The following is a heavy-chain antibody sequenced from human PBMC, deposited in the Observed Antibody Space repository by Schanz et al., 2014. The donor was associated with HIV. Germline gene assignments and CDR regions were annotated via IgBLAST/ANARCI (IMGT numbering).Heavy chain of an antibody. J-gene: IGHJ6*02. CDR1: GFIFSSYA. Sequence: QVQLVESGGGVVQPGRSLRLSCAASGFIFSSYAMHWVRQAPGKGLEWVAVISYDGSNRYYSDSVKGRFTISRDNSNNTLYLQMNSLTVDDTAVYYCARGRNGMGVWGPGTTVTVSS. V-gene: IGHV3-30*04. CDR3: ARGRNGMGV. CDR2: ISYDGSNR.